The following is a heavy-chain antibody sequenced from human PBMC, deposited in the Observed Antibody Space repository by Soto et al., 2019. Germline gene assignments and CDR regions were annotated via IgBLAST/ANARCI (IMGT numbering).Heavy chain of an antibody. D-gene: IGHD3-16*02. CDR3: AKVPFGPIIRYFDV. V-gene: IGHV3-23*01. Sequence: PGGSLRLSCQVSGLSFRDFAMSWVRQAPGKGLEWVSGSSSSGHDENKYYADSVRGRVTISRDDYENTLYLQMNDLRVEDSAIYFCAKVPFGPIIRYFDVWGRGTLVTVSS. CDR2: SSGHDENK. CDR1: GLSFRDFA. J-gene: IGHJ2*01.